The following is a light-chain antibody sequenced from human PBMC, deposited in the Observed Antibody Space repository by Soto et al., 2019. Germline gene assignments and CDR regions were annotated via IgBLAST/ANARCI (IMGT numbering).Light chain of an antibody. V-gene: IGLV1-40*01. CDR1: SSNIGAGYD. J-gene: IGLJ3*02. CDR3: QSYDSSLSGWV. CDR2: GNN. Sequence: QSVLTQPPSVSGAPGQRVTISCTGSSSNIGAGYDVHWYQQLPGTAPKLLIYGNNNRPSGVPDRFSGSKSVTSDSLAITGLQAEDEADYYCQSYDSSLSGWVFGGGTKLTVL.